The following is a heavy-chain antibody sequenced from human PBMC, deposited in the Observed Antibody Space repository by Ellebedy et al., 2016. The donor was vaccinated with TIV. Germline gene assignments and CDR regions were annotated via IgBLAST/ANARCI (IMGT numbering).Heavy chain of an antibody. J-gene: IGHJ4*02. D-gene: IGHD5-24*01. CDR3: VRDRRDGYSDF. V-gene: IGHV3-11*01. CDR2: IIGPGDTI. CDR1: GFTFNDYY. Sequence: PGGSLRLSCAASGFTFNDYYMTWIRQAPGKGLEWVLYIIGPGDTINYGDSLKGRFTISRDNAKNSLYLQMNNLRAEDTAVYYCVRDRRDGYSDFWGQGTLVTVTS.